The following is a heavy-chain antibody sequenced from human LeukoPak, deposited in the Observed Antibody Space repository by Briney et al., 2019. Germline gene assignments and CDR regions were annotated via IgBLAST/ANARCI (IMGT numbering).Heavy chain of an antibody. V-gene: IGHV3-66*01. D-gene: IGHD6-19*01. CDR3: ARDGMQWQTEYFQH. J-gene: IGHJ1*01. CDR1: GFTVSSNY. CDR2: IYSGGST. Sequence: GGSLRLSCAASGFTVSSNYMSWVRQAPGKGLEWVSVIYSGGSTYYADSVKGRFTISRDNSKNTLYLQMNSLRAEDTAVYYCARDGMQWQTEYFQHWGQGTLVTVSS.